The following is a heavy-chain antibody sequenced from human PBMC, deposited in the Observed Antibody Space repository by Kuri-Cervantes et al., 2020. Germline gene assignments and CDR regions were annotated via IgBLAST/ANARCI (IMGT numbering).Heavy chain of an antibody. V-gene: IGHV4-39*07. J-gene: IGHJ4*02. CDR3: AREGGSGGYNGYVYY. Sequence: SETLSLTCTVSGGSISSSSYYWGWIRQPPGKGLEWIGSIYYSGSTYYNPSLKSRVTISVDTSKNQFSLKLSSVTAADTAMYYCAREGGSGGYNGYVYYWGRGTLVTVSS. D-gene: IGHD5-12*01. CDR1: GGSISSSSYY. CDR2: IYYSGST.